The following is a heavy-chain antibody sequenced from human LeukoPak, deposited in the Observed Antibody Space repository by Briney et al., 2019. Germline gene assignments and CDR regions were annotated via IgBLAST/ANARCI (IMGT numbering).Heavy chain of an antibody. CDR1: GFSLSTSGMC. V-gene: IGHV2-70*11. J-gene: IGHJ4*02. Sequence: SGPTLVNPTQTLTLTCTFSGFSLSTSGMCVSWIRQPPGKALEWLARIDWDDDKYYSTSLKTRLTISKDTSKNQVVLTMTNMDPVDTATYYCARLEAVAGSFDYWGQGTLVTVSS. CDR3: ARLEAVAGSFDY. D-gene: IGHD6-19*01. CDR2: IDWDDDK.